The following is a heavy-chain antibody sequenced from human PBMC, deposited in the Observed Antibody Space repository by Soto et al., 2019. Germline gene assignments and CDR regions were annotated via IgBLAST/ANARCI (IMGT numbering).Heavy chain of an antibody. D-gene: IGHD3-16*01. V-gene: IGHV3-48*01. CDR2: ISGGSSTI. CDR3: ARAGGGIGDY. Sequence: EVPLVESGGGLVQPGGSLRLSCAASGFTFSSYSMNWVRQAPGKGPEWVSYISGGSSTIYYADSVRGRFTISRDNAKNSLYLQMNSLRAEDTAMYYCARAGGGIGDYWGQGALVTVSS. CDR1: GFTFSSYS. J-gene: IGHJ4*02.